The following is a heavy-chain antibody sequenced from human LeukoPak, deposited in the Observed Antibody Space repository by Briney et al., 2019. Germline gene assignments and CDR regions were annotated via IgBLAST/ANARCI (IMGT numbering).Heavy chain of an antibody. Sequence: SVKGRFTISRDNAKNSLYLRMNSLGAEDTAVYYCARDRWELRSRDAFDIWGQGTMVTVSS. V-gene: IGHV3-11*06. J-gene: IGHJ3*02. D-gene: IGHD1-26*01. CDR3: ARDRWELRSRDAFDI.